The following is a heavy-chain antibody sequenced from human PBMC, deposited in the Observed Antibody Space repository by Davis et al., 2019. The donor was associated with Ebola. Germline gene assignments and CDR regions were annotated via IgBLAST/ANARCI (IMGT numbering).Heavy chain of an antibody. V-gene: IGHV3-33*01. Sequence: GESLKISCAASGFNFRSYGMHWVRQAPDKGLEWVAVIWYDGSRKYYGDSVKGRFTISRDNSNNLLYLQMNSLRAEDTAVYYCARDQQQWLSPYYYYYGMDVWGQGTTVTVSS. CDR2: IWYDGSRK. D-gene: IGHD3-22*01. J-gene: IGHJ6*02. CDR1: GFNFRSYG. CDR3: ARDQQQWLSPYYYYYGMDV.